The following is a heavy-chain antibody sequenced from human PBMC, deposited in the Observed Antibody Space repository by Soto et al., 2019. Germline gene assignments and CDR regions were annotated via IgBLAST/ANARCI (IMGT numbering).Heavy chain of an antibody. CDR3: AKDSPYSASYKEDGFDI. D-gene: IGHD1-26*01. Sequence: EGQLLESGGGLVQPGGSPRLSCAASGFTFSSYAMSWVRQAPGRGLEWVSSISGSGGSTYHADSVNGRFTISRDNSKNTLFLQMNSLRAEDTAVYYCAKDSPYSASYKEDGFDIWGQGSLVTVSS. CDR1: GFTFSSYA. V-gene: IGHV3-23*01. CDR2: ISGSGGST. J-gene: IGHJ3*02.